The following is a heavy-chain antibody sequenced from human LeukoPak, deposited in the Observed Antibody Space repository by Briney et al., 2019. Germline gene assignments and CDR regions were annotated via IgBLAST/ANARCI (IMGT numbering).Heavy chain of an antibody. D-gene: IGHD6-19*01. CDR3: AKLGYSSGSYILRSESLKD. V-gene: IGHV1-69*13. J-gene: IGHJ1*01. CDR2: IIPIFGTA. CDR1: GGTCSSYA. Sequence: GASVKVSGKASGGTCSSYAISWVRQAPGQGLEWMGGIIPIFGTANYAQKFQGRVTITADESTSTAYMELSSLRSEDTAVYYCAKLGYSSGSYILRSESLKDWGQGTLVTVSS.